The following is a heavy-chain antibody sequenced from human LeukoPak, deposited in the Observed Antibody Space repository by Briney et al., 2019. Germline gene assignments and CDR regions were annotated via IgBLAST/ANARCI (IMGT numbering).Heavy chain of an antibody. CDR1: GYTLTGYY. CDR2: INPNSGGT. CDR3: TGVKFGEIRYYYLDF. Sequence: ASVRVSCKASGYTLTGYYMHWVREAPGQGLEWIGWINPNSGGTNYAQKFQGRVTMTRDTSISTAYMELSRLRKDDTAAYYDTGVKFGEIRYYYLDFWGKGTPVTVSS. V-gene: IGHV1-2*02. D-gene: IGHD3-10*01. J-gene: IGHJ6*03.